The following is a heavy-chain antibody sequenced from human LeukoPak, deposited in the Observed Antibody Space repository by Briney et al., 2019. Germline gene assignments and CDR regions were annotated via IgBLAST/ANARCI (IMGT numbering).Heavy chain of an antibody. CDR1: GFTFSDYY. Sequence: PGGSLRLSCAASGFTFSDYYMSWIRQAPGKGLEWVSYISSSGSTIYYADSVKGRYTISRDNAKNSLYLQMNSLRAEDTAVYYCARFTPYQLLLLAMHAFDIWGQGTMVTVSS. J-gene: IGHJ3*02. D-gene: IGHD2-2*01. CDR3: ARFTPYQLLLLAMHAFDI. CDR2: ISSSGSTI. V-gene: IGHV3-11*01.